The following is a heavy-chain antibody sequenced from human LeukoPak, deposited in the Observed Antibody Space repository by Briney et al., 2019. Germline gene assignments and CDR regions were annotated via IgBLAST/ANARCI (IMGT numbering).Heavy chain of an antibody. CDR1: GYTLTELS. CDR3: ATTASNSGYDLGWFDP. D-gene: IGHD5-12*01. Sequence: ASVKVSCKVSGYTLTELSMHWVRQAPGKGLEWMGGLDPEDGETIYAQKFQGRVTMTEDTSTDTAYMELSSLRSEDTAVYYCATTASNSGYDLGWFDPWGQGTLVTVSS. CDR2: LDPEDGET. V-gene: IGHV1-24*01. J-gene: IGHJ5*02.